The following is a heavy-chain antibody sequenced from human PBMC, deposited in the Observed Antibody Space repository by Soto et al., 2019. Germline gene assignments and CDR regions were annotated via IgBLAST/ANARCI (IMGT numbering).Heavy chain of an antibody. CDR1: RCSISSGGYS. Sequence: PSETLSRTCAVTRCSISSGGYSWSWIRQPPGKGLEWIGFIYHTGSTYYNPSLESRVTISVDRSKNQLYLRLSSVTAADTAVYYCARDNTGSLDSCGQGTLVTVSS. V-gene: IGHV4-30-2*01. J-gene: IGHJ5*01. D-gene: IGHD3-10*01. CDR2: IYHTGST. CDR3: ARDNTGSLDS.